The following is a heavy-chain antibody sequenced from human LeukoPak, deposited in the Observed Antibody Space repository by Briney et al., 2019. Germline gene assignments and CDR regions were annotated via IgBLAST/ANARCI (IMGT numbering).Heavy chain of an antibody. CDR3: ARDPDYGGNVWFDP. D-gene: IGHD4-23*01. CDR2: ISYDGSNK. CDR1: GFNFSTYG. J-gene: IGHJ5*02. V-gene: IGHV3-30*03. Sequence: GGSLRLSCAASGFNFSTYGMHWVRQAPGKGLEWVVGISYDGSNKYYADSVKGRFTISRDISKNTLYLQMNTVRAEDTAVYYCARDPDYGGNVWFDPWGQGTLVTVSS.